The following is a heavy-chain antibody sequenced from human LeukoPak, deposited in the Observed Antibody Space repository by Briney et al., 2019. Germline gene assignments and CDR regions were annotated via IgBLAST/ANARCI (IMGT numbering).Heavy chain of an antibody. CDR1: GFTFKSYA. V-gene: IGHV3-23*01. Sequence: QTGGSLRLSCAASGFTFKSYAMNWVRQAPGKGLEWVSTISGSGGSAYYADSVKGRFTISRDNSKNTLYLQMNSLRAEDTAVYYCAKALHYYDSSGYYYLAPIDYWGQGTLVTASS. J-gene: IGHJ4*02. CDR3: AKALHYYDSSGYYYLAPIDY. D-gene: IGHD3-22*01. CDR2: ISGSGGSA.